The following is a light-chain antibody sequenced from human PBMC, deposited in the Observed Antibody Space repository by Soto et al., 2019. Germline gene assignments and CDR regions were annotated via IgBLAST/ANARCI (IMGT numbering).Light chain of an antibody. J-gene: IGKJ4*01. CDR3: QQFSSYPLT. CDR1: RLVSRY. CDR2: DAS. Sequence: ETVLTHSPTTLSLSPRFRSTLSCRASRLVSRYLDWYQKKVGKAPRLLIYDASSRATGIPERLSGGGYGTDLTITISRMQTEDFEVYYCQQFSSYPLTFGGGTKVDIK. V-gene: IGKV3-11*01.